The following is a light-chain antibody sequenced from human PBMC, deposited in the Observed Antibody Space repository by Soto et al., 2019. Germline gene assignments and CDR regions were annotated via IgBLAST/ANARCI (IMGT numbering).Light chain of an antibody. Sequence: QSVLTQPASVSGSPGQSITISCTGTSNDVGAYDLVSWYQHHPGKAPKCIIYEDSKRPSGVSNRFSGSKSGNTASLTISGLQAGDEGYYYCCSYAGSRTLFVFGTGTKVTVL. CDR1: SNDVGAYDL. CDR3: CSYAGSRTLFV. CDR2: EDS. J-gene: IGLJ1*01. V-gene: IGLV2-23*01.